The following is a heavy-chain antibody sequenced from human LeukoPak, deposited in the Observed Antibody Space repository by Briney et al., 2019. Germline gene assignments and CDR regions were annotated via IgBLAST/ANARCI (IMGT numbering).Heavy chain of an antibody. D-gene: IGHD3-22*01. V-gene: IGHV5-51*01. CDR3: ARRADYYDSSGPIR. CDR2: IYPGDSDT. Sequence: GESLKISCKGSGYSFTSYWIGWVRQMPGKGLGWMGIIYPGDSDTRYSPSFQGQVTISADKSMSTAYLQWSSLKASNTAMYYCARRADYYDSSGPIRWGQGTLVTVSS. J-gene: IGHJ4*02. CDR1: GYSFTSYW.